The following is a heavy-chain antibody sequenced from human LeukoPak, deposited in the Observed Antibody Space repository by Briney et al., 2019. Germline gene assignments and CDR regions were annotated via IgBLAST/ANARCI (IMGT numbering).Heavy chain of an antibody. CDR2: IYHSGST. CDR3: ARDLYMTTVVTPGDY. J-gene: IGHJ4*02. CDR1: GGSISSSNW. V-gene: IGHV4-4*02. Sequence: SETLSLTCAVSGGSISSSNWWSWVRQPPGKGLEWIGEIYHSGSTNYNPSLKSRVTISVDKSKNQFSLKLSSVTAADTAVYYCARDLYMTTVVTPGDYWGQGTLVTVSS. D-gene: IGHD4-23*01.